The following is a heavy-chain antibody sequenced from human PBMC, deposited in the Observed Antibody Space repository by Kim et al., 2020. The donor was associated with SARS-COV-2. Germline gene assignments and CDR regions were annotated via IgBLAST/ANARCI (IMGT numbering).Heavy chain of an antibody. CDR3: GRAGTWGSSWRIYYFDN. CDR2: INSDGSST. Sequence: GGSLRLSCAASGFTFSSYWMHWVRQAPGKGLVWVSRINSDGSSTSYADSVKGRFTISRDNAKNTLYLQMNSLRAEDTAVYYCGRAGTWGSSWRIYYFDNCGERELVTVSS. V-gene: IGHV3-74*01. CDR1: GFTFSSYW. J-gene: IGHJ4*02. D-gene: IGHD6-13*01.